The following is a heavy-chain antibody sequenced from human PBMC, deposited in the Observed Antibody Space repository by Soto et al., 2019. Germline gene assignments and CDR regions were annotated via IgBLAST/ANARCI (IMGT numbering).Heavy chain of an antibody. D-gene: IGHD1-20*01. CDR1: GGSISSGGYS. Sequence: LSLTCAVSGGSISSGGYSWSWIRQPPGKGLEWIGYIYHSGSTYYNPSLKSRVTISVDRSKNQFSLKLSSVTAADTAVYYCARSIIAVVSPGAFDIWGQGTMVTVSS. CDR3: ARSIIAVVSPGAFDI. V-gene: IGHV4-30-2*01. J-gene: IGHJ3*02. CDR2: IYHSGST.